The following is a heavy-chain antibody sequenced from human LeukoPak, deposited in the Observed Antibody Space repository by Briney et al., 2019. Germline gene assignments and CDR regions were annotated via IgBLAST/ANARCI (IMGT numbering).Heavy chain of an antibody. V-gene: IGHV4-4*07. CDR2: ISGTGNT. J-gene: IGHJ4*02. CDR3: ARGGSSSWYPIMQ. D-gene: IGHD2-2*01. Sequence: SETLSLTCIVSGGSITNYYWHWIRQSAGEGLEWLGHISGTGNTDFNPSLNSRLIISIDKSQNQFSLKLKSVTAADTAVYYCARGGSSSWYPIMQWGQGILVSVSS. CDR1: GGSITNYY.